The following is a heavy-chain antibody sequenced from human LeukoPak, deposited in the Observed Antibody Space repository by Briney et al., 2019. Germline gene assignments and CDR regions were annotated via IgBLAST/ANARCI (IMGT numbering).Heavy chain of an antibody. CDR1: GFTFSTYS. CDR2: ISSSSSTI. J-gene: IGHJ4*02. Sequence: PGGSLRLSCTVSGFTFSTYSMNWVRQAPGKGLEWVSYISSSSSTIYYADSVKGRFTISRDNAKNSLYLQMNSLRDEDTAVYYCARASFQRWLQLGGDWGRGALVTVSS. V-gene: IGHV3-48*02. CDR3: ARASFQRWLQLGGD. D-gene: IGHD5-24*01.